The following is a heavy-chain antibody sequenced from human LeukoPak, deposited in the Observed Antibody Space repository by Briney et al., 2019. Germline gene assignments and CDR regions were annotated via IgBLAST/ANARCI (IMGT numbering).Heavy chain of an antibody. D-gene: IGHD2-15*01. V-gene: IGHV1-18*01. CDR2: ISAYNGNT. J-gene: IGHJ4*02. CDR1: GYTFTSYG. Sequence: GASVKVSCKASGYTFTSYGISWVRQAPGQGLEWMGWISAYNGNTNYAQKLQGRVTMTTDTSTSTAYVELRSLRSDDTAVYYCAREGDIYCSGGSCSEDYWGQGTLVTVSS. CDR3: AREGDIYCSGGSCSEDY.